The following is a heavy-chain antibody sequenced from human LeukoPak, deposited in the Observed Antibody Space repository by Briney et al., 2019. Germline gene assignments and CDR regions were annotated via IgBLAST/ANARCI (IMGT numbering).Heavy chain of an antibody. D-gene: IGHD3-10*01. J-gene: IGHJ4*02. CDR3: ARDVGVSDY. CDR1: GFTFSSYP. V-gene: IGHV3-30-3*01. CDR2: ISLDGSQK. Sequence: GRSLRLSCAASGFTFSSYPMHWVRQAPGKGLEWVSIISLDGSQKYYADSVKGRFTISRDNSKNTLYLQMNSLRDEDTAVYYCARDVGVSDYWGQGTLVTVSS.